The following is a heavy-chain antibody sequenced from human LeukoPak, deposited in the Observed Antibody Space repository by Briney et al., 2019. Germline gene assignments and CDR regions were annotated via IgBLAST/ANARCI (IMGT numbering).Heavy chain of an antibody. D-gene: IGHD3-22*01. V-gene: IGHV5-51*01. CDR3: AGNSGHSRSPFDAFDI. Sequence: KDGESLQISCQGSGSSFTSYWIGWVRQVPGKGLEWMGIIYPGDSDTRYSPSFQGQVTISADKSISTAYLQWSSLKASDTAMYYCAGNSGHSRSPFDAFDIWGQGTMVTVSS. CDR1: GSSFTSYW. J-gene: IGHJ3*02. CDR2: IYPGDSDT.